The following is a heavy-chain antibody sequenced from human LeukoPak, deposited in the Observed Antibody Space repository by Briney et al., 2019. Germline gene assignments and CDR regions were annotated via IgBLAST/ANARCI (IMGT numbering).Heavy chain of an antibody. CDR1: GYTFTGYY. D-gene: IGHD3-10*01. CDR3: ARGDNQLLWFGELSVDFDY. J-gene: IGHJ4*02. CDR2: IIPIFGTA. V-gene: IGHV1-69*13. Sequence: GASVKVSCKASGYTFTGYYMQWVRQAPGQGLEWMGGIIPIFGTANYAQKFQGRVTITADESTSTAYMELSSLRSEDTAVYYCARGDNQLLWFGELSVDFDYWGQGTLVTVSS.